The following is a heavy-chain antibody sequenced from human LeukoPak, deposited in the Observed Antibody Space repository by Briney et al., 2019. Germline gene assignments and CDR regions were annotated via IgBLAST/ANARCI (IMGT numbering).Heavy chain of an antibody. Sequence: EASVKVSCKASGYTFTGYYMHWMRQAPGQGLEWMGWINPNSGGTNYAQKFQGRVTMTRDTSISTAYMELSRLRSDDTAVYYCAISVYYDSSGYFDYWGQGTLVTVSS. CDR2: INPNSGGT. J-gene: IGHJ4*02. CDR1: GYTFTGYY. CDR3: AISVYYDSSGYFDY. D-gene: IGHD3-22*01. V-gene: IGHV1-2*02.